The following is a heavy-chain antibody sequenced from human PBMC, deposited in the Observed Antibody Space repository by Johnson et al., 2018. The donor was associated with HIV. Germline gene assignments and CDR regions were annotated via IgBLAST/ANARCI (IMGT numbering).Heavy chain of an antibody. V-gene: IGHV3-9*01. J-gene: IGHJ3*02. CDR3: AKGWDPMTTVNTFAFDI. CDR1: GFSFDDYA. CDR2: IRWNSDSI. D-gene: IGHD4-11*01. Sequence: QLVESGGGLAQPGRSLRLSCAASGFSFDDYAMHWVRQAPGKGLEWVSGIRWNSDSIGYVDSVKGRFTISRDNAKNSLYLQMNTLRAEDAAVYYCAKGWDPMTTVNTFAFDIWGQGTMVTVSS.